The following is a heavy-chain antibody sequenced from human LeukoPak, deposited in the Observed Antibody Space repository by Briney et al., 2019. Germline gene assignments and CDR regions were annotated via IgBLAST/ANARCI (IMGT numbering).Heavy chain of an antibody. CDR1: GGSISSSSYY. Sequence: PSESLSLTCTVSGGSISSSSYYWGWIRQPPGKGLEWIGSIYYSGSTYYNPSLKSRVTISVDTSKNQFSLKLSSVTAADTAVYYCARVVTVVAATPFTQYYFDYWGQGTLVTVSS. D-gene: IGHD2-15*01. CDR3: ARVVTVVAATPFTQYYFDY. V-gene: IGHV4-39*07. J-gene: IGHJ4*02. CDR2: IYYSGST.